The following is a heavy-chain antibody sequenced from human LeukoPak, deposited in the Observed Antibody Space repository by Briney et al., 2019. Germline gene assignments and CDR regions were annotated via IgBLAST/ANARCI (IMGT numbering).Heavy chain of an antibody. CDR3: ARYIVATRWFDP. D-gene: IGHD5-12*01. Sequence: SETLSLTCTVSGGSISSYYWSWIRQPPGKGLEWIGYIYYSGSTNYNPSLKSRVTISVDTSKNQFSLKLSSVTAADTAVYYCARYIVATRWFDPWGQGTLVTVSP. V-gene: IGHV4-59*01. CDR1: GGSISSYY. J-gene: IGHJ5*02. CDR2: IYYSGST.